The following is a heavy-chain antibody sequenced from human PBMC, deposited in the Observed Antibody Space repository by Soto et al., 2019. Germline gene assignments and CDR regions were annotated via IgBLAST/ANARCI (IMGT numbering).Heavy chain of an antibody. CDR1: GFTFSRSA. V-gene: IGHV1-58*01. Sequence: ASVKVSCKASGFTFSRSAVQWVRQARGQRLEWIGWIVVGRGNTNFAQKFQERVTITRDMSTSTAYMELSSLRSEDTAVYYCAARIGSSPDFDNWGQGTLVTVSS. CDR3: AARIGSSPDFDN. D-gene: IGHD6-6*01. CDR2: IVVGRGNT. J-gene: IGHJ4*02.